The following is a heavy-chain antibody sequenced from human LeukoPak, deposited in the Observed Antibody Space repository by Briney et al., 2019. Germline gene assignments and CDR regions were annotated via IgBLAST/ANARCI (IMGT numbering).Heavy chain of an antibody. D-gene: IGHD6-13*01. J-gene: IGHJ6*02. V-gene: IGHV3-21*01. CDR2: ISSSSSYI. Sequence: GGSLRLSCAASGFTFSSYSMNWVRQAPGKGLEWVSSISSSSSYIYYADSVKGRFTISRDNAKNSLYLQMNSLRAEDTAVYYCARDTYRSSWYSASIYGMDVWGQGTTVTVSS. CDR3: ARDTYRSSWYSASIYGMDV. CDR1: GFTFSSYS.